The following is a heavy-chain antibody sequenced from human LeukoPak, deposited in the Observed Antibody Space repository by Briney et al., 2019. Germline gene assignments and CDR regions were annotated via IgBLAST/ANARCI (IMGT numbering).Heavy chain of an antibody. Sequence: PSETLSLTCAVSGYSISSGYYGVWVRQPPGKGLEWIGSVYHTGSTYYHPSLKSRVTISLDTSKNQFSLRLTSVTAADTALYYCASHYYASSGSLFDSWGRGSLVTVSS. D-gene: IGHD3-22*01. J-gene: IGHJ4*02. CDR3: ASHYYASSGSLFDS. CDR2: VYHTGST. V-gene: IGHV4-38-2*01. CDR1: GYSISSGYY.